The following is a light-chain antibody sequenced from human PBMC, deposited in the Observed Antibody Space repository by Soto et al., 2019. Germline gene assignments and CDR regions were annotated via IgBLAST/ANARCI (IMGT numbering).Light chain of an antibody. CDR1: QGISSY. V-gene: IGKV1-8*01. Sequence: AIRMTQSPSSLSASTGDRVTTTCRASQGISSYLAWYQQKPGKAPKLLIYAASTLQSGVPSRFSGSGSGTDFTLTISCLQSEDFATYYCQQYYSYLITFGPGTKVDIK. CDR2: AAS. CDR3: QQYYSYLIT. J-gene: IGKJ3*01.